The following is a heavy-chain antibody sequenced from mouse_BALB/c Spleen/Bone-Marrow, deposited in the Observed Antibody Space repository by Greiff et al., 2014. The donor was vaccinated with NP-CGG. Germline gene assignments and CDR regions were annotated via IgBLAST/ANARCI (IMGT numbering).Heavy chain of an antibody. Sequence: VQLKESGAELVRSGASVKMSCTASGFNIKDYYMHWVKQRPEQGLEWIGWIDPENGDTEYAPKFQGKATMTADTSSNTAYLQLSSLTSEDTAVYYCNARGDCGCDYFDYWGQGTTLTVSS. CDR2: IDPENGDT. CDR3: NARGDCGCDYFDY. CDR1: GFNIKDYY. V-gene: IGHV14-4*02. J-gene: IGHJ2*01. D-gene: IGHD3-3*01.